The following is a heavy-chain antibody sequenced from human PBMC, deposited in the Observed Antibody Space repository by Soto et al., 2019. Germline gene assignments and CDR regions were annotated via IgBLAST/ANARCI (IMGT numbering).Heavy chain of an antibody. V-gene: IGHV4-34*12. CDR2: IFHGGST. D-gene: IGHD3-22*01. J-gene: IGHJ4*02. CDR1: GGSFSGYF. Sequence: SETLSLTCAVYGGSFSGYFWSWIRQPPGKGLEWIGEIFHGGSTNYSPSLKSLFTISVDTSKNQFTLELSSVTAADPAVYYCARPPYDPNTFYYFFDYWGQGTLVILSS. CDR3: ARPPYDPNTFYYFFDY.